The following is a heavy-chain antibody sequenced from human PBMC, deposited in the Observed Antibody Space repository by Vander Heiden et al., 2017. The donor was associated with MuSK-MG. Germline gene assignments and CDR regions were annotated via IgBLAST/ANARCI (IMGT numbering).Heavy chain of an antibody. CDR2: ISGSGGAT. J-gene: IGHJ3*02. CDR1: GFTFSSYA. CDR3: AKVTEGGLDAFDI. Sequence: EVHLLESGGDLVQPRGSLRLSCAASGFTFSSYAMSWVRQAPGRGLEWVSYISGSGGATYYVDAVKGRFTISRDNSKNTLYLEMNTLRAEDTGVYFCAKVTEGGLDAFDIWGQGTMVTVSS. V-gene: IGHV3-23*01. D-gene: IGHD3-16*01.